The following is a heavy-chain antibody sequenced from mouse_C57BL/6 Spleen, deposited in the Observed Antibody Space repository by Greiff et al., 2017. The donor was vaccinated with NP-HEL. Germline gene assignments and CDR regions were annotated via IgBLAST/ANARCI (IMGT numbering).Heavy chain of an antibody. V-gene: IGHV1-7*01. CDR1: GYTFTSYW. J-gene: IGHJ4*01. D-gene: IGHD1-1*01. Sequence: QVHVKQSGAELAKPGASVKLSCKASGYTFTSYWMHWVKQRPGQGLEWIGYINPSSGYTKYNQKFKDKATLTADKSSSTAYMQLSSLTYEDSAVYYCARYEITTVRRAMDYWGQGTSVTVSS. CDR3: ARYEITTVRRAMDY. CDR2: INPSSGYT.